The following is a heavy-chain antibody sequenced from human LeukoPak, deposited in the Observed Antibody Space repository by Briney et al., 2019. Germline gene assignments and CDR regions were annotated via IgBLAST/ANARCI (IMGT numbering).Heavy chain of an antibody. CDR2: ISWNSGSI. D-gene: IGHD5-18*01. J-gene: IGHJ4*02. CDR1: GFTFDDYA. CDR3: AKGAGIQLWPSFDY. V-gene: IGHV3-9*01. Sequence: QPGRSLRLSCAASGFTFDDYAMHWVRQAPGKGLEWVSGISWNSGSIGYADSVKGRFTISRDNAKNSLYLQMNSLRAEDTAVYYCAKGAGIQLWPSFDYWGQGTLVTVSS.